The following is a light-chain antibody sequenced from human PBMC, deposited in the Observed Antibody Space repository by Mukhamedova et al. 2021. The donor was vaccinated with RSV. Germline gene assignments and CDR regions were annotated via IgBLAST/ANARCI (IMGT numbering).Light chain of an antibody. CDR2: KAS. Sequence: WYQRRVHGKAPKLLIYKASSLESGVPSRFSGSGSGTEFTLTISSLEPEDFAVYYCQQRSNWPGTFGGGTKVEIK. V-gene: IGKV1-5*03. J-gene: IGKJ4*01. CDR3: QQRSNWPGT.